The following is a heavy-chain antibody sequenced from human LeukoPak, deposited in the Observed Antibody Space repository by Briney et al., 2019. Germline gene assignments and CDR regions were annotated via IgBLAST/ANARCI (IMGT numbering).Heavy chain of an antibody. Sequence: PSETLSLTCTVSGGSISRSRYYWGWIRQPPGKGLEWIGSIYYSKNTYYNPSLKSRVTISADTSKNQFSLTLGSVSARDTAVYHCVSPRGFSYGYFDYWGQGTLVTVSS. CDR1: GGSISRSRYY. CDR2: IYYSKNT. V-gene: IGHV4-39*01. CDR3: VSPRGFSYGYFDY. J-gene: IGHJ4*02. D-gene: IGHD5-18*01.